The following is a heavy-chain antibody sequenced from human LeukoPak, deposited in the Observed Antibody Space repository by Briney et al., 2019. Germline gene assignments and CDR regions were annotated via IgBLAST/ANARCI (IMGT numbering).Heavy chain of an antibody. J-gene: IGHJ4*02. CDR3: ARTPHRYDSSGYYFDY. V-gene: IGHV1-69*04. Sequence: ASVKVSCKASGGTFSSYAISWVRQAPGQGLEWMGRIIPIFGIANYAQKFQGRVTITADKSTSTAYMELSSLRSEDTAVYYCARTPHRYDSSGYYFDYWGQGTLVTVSS. D-gene: IGHD3-22*01. CDR2: IIPIFGIA. CDR1: GGTFSSYA.